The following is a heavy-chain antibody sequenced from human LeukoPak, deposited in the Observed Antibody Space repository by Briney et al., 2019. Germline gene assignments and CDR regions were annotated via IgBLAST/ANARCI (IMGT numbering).Heavy chain of an antibody. CDR3: GRVYIAVGSPRIDY. CDR1: GFIFTDYG. D-gene: IGHD4-23*01. V-gene: IGHV3-7*01. Sequence: PGGSLRLSCAASGFIFTDYGMHWVRQAPGKGLEWVANIKQDGSEKYYVDSVKGRFTIARDNAKNSLYLQMNSLRAEDTAVYYCGRVYIAVGSPRIDYWGQGTLVTVSS. J-gene: IGHJ4*02. CDR2: IKQDGSEK.